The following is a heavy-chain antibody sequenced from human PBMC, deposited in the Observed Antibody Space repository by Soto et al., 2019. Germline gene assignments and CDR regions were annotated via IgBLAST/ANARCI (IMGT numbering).Heavy chain of an antibody. CDR1: GFTFNNYG. J-gene: IGHJ6*02. V-gene: IGHV3-33*01. D-gene: IGHD6-13*01. CDR2: IWNDGNGY. CDR3: ARRLMSTPTRAAASARGAMDF. Sequence: QVQLVESGGGVVQPGRSPRLSCAASGFTFNNYGMHWVRQAPGKGLEWVAVIWNDGNGYYYANSVQGRFNISRDNSKNTFYLQMSRLRAEDTSVYYCARRLMSTPTRAAASARGAMDFWGEGATVTLSS.